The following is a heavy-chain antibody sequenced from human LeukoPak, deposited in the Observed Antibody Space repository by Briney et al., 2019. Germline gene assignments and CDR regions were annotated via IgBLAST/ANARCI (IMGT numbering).Heavy chain of an antibody. CDR3: ARSSELGYGSGWYGGAGVWFDP. D-gene: IGHD6-19*01. J-gene: IGHJ5*02. Sequence: GSSVKVSCKASGGTFSSYAISWVRQAPGQGLEWMGRIIPIFGTANYAQKFQGRVTITTDESTSTAYMELSSLRSEDTAVYYCARSSELGYGSGWYGGAGVWFDPWGQGTLVTVSS. CDR1: GGTFSSYA. V-gene: IGHV1-69*05. CDR2: IIPIFGTA.